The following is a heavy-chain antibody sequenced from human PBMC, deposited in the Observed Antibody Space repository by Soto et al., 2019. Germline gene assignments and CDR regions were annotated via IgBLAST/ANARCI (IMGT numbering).Heavy chain of an antibody. CDR3: ARVPSP. Sequence: SETLSLTCSVSGGSITSYISYWSWIRQPPGKGLEWIAYIHHSGSTYYTPSLKSRVTISVDRSNNQFSLKLSSVTAADTAVYYCARVPSPWGQGTLVTVSS. CDR1: GGSITSYISY. J-gene: IGHJ5*02. V-gene: IGHV4-30-2*01. CDR2: IHHSGST.